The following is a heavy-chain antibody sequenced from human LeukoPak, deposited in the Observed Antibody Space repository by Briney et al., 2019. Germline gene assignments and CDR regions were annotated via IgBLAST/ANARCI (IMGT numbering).Heavy chain of an antibody. CDR1: GFTFSSYG. V-gene: IGHV3-33*06. J-gene: IGHJ3*02. D-gene: IGHD3-22*01. CDR3: AKGRGSSGYYAFDI. CDR2: IWYDGSNK. Sequence: GGSLRLSCAASGFTFSSYGMHWVRQAPGKGLEWVAVIWYDGSNKYYADSVKGRFTISRDNSKNTLYLQMNSLRAEDTAVYYCAKGRGSSGYYAFDIWGQGTMVTVSS.